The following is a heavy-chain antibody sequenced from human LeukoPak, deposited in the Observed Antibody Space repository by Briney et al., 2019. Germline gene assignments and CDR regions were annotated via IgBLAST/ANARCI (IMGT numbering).Heavy chain of an antibody. CDR1: GFTVSSNY. D-gene: IGHD6-19*01. CDR2: IYSGGST. Sequence: GGSLRLSCAASGFTVSSNYTSWVRQAPGKGLEWVSIIYSGGSTYYADSVKGRFTTSRDNSKNTLYLQMNSLRAEDTAVYYCAKTTVAGNLFDYWGQGTLVTVSS. J-gene: IGHJ4*02. V-gene: IGHV3-53*05. CDR3: AKTTVAGNLFDY.